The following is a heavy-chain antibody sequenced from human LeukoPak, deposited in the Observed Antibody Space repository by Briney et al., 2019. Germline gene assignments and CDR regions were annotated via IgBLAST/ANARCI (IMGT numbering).Heavy chain of an antibody. V-gene: IGHV1-2*02. Sequence: ASVTVPCKTSGYSFTDYYMHWVRQAPGQGLEWMGWINPKSGGTSSAQKFLGRVTMTRDTSITTVYMEVSWLTSDDTAIYYCARADRLDGGPYLIGPWGQGTLVTVSS. D-gene: IGHD2-21*01. J-gene: IGHJ5*02. CDR2: INPKSGGT. CDR1: GYSFTDYY. CDR3: ARADRLDGGPYLIGP.